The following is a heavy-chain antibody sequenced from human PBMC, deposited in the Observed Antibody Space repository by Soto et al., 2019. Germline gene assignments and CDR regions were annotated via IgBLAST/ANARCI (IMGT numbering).Heavy chain of an antibody. CDR3: ASSKGFDY. V-gene: IGHV1-46*03. J-gene: IGHJ4*02. Sequence: QVQLVQSVAEVKKPGASVKVSCKASGYTFTSYYMHWVRQAPGQGLEWMGIINPSGGSTSYAQKFQGRLTMGRDPSTSTVYMELTILRSEDPAVDYCASSKGFDYWGQGTLFTVSS. CDR1: GYTFTSYY. CDR2: INPSGGST.